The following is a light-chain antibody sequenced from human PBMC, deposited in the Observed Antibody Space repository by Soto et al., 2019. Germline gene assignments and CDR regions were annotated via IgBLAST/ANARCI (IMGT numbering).Light chain of an antibody. CDR3: QQYNRYPHT. CDR1: QSISSW. V-gene: IGKV1-5*03. J-gene: IGKJ2*01. Sequence: DIQMTQSPSTLSASVGDRVTITCRASQSISSWLAWYHHKPGKAPKLLIYKASSLQSGVPSRFSGSGSGTEFTLTISSLQPDDFATYYCQQYNRYPHTFGQGTKLEIK. CDR2: KAS.